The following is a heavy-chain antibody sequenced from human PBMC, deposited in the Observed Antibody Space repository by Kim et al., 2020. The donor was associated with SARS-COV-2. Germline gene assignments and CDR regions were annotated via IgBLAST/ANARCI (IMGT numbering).Heavy chain of an antibody. J-gene: IGHJ6*02. V-gene: IGHV4-30-2*05. CDR3: ARDSPPYGMDV. Sequence: TYYNPSLKSRVTISVDTSKNQFSLKLSSVTAADTAVYYCARDSPPYGMDVWGQGTTVTVSS. CDR2: T.